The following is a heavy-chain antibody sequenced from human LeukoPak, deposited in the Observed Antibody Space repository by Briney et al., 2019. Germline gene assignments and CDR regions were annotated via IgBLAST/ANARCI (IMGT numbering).Heavy chain of an antibody. CDR2: IWYDGSNK. J-gene: IGHJ4*02. D-gene: IGHD6-13*01. Sequence: GGSLRLSCAASGFTFGSYGMHWVRQAPGKGLEWVAVIWYDGSNKYYADSVKGRFTISRDNAKNSLYLQMNSLRAEDTAVYYCARGAAAGTGDYWGQGTLVTVSS. V-gene: IGHV3-33*01. CDR1: GFTFGSYG. CDR3: ARGAAAGTGDY.